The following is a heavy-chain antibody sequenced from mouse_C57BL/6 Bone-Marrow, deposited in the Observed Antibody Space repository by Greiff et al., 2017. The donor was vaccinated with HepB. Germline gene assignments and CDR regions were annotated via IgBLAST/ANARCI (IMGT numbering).Heavy chain of an antibody. D-gene: IGHD1-1*01. CDR3: ARYYYGSSYENFDY. V-gene: IGHV1-39*01. CDR1: GYSFTDYN. Sequence: EVQLVESGPELVKPGASVKISCKASGYSFTDYNMNWVKQSNGKSLEWIGVINPNYGTTSYNQKFKGKATLTVDQSSSTAYMQLNSLTSEDSAVYYCARYYYGSSYENFDYWGQGTTLTVSS. J-gene: IGHJ2*01. CDR2: INPNYGTT.